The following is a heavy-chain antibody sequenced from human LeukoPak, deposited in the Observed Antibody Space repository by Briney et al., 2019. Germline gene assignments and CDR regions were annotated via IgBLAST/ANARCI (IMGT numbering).Heavy chain of an antibody. J-gene: IGHJ3*02. CDR3: ARGNDYGDYGRAFDI. CDR1: RGSLSGYY. Sequence: SETLSLTCTVSRGSLSGYYWTWMRQPPGKGLEWIGYILYSGSTNYNPSLKSRLTASVDTSENQFSLKMSSVTPADTAVYYCARGNDYGDYGRAFDIWGRGTMVTVSS. D-gene: IGHD4-17*01. CDR2: ILYSGST. V-gene: IGHV4-59*01.